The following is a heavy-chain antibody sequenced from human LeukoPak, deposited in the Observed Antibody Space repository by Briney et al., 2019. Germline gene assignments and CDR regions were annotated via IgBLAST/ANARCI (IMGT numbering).Heavy chain of an antibody. D-gene: IGHD1-14*01. CDR1: GFTFSNYA. V-gene: IGHV3-7*01. Sequence: GGFLRLSCAASGFTFSNYAMSWVRQAPGKGLEWVANIKQDGSEKYYVDSVKGRFTISRDNAKNSLYLQMNSLRAEDTAVYYCARDSRTYGDWGQGTLVTVSS. CDR3: ARDSRTYGD. CDR2: IKQDGSEK. J-gene: IGHJ4*02.